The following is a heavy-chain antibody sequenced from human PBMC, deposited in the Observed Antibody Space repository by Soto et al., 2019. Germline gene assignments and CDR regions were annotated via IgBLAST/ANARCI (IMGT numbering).Heavy chain of an antibody. V-gene: IGHV3-23*01. CDR3: AKASGPWPD. D-gene: IGHD3-10*01. CDR1: GFTFSGYA. Sequence: PGGSLRLSCAASGFTFSGYAMNWVRQAPGKGLEWVSTISGGGGPTDYADSVKGRFTISRDNSKNTLYLQMNSLRAEDTAVYYCAKASGPWPDWGQGTLVTVSS. J-gene: IGHJ4*02. CDR2: ISGGGGPT.